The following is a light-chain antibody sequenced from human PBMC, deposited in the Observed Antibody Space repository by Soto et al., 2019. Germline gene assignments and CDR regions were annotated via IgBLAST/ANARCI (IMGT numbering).Light chain of an antibody. J-gene: IGKJ1*01. CDR2: GAS. V-gene: IGKV3-11*01. Sequence: VSKQSPATLSLSPGERATLSCRASENVRTFVDWYQQKPGQAPRLLIHGASNRATDIPARFSGSGSGTEFTLTISSLQPDDFATYYCQQYNSYSKMFGQGTKVDIK. CDR3: QQYNSYSKM. CDR1: ENVRTF.